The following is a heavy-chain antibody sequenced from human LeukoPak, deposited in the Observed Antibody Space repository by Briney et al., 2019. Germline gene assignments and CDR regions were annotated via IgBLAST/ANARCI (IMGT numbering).Heavy chain of an antibody. D-gene: IGHD3-3*01. J-gene: IGHJ6*02. CDR2: INHSGST. CDR3: ARGSTITIFGVVILGMDV. V-gene: IGHV4-34*01. CDR1: GGPFSGYY. Sequence: SETLSLTCAVYGGPFSGYYWSWIRQPPGEGLEWIGEINHSGSTNYNPSLKSRVTISVDTSKNQFSLKLSSVTAADTAVYYCARGSTITIFGVVILGMDVWGQGTTVTVSS.